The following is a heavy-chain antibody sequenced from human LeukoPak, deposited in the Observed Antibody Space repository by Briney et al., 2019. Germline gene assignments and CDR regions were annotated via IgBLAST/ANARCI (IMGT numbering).Heavy chain of an antibody. CDR3: ARDLRVAVTGNWRWFDP. CDR2: IKQDGSEK. D-gene: IGHD6-19*01. CDR1: GFSFSSHY. Sequence: TGGSLRLSCAASGFSFSSHYMSWVRQAPGKGLEWVANIKQDGSEKYYVDSVKVRFTISRDNAQNSLYLQMNSLRAEDTAVYYCARDLRVAVTGNWRWFDPWGQGTLVTVSS. J-gene: IGHJ5*02. V-gene: IGHV3-7*01.